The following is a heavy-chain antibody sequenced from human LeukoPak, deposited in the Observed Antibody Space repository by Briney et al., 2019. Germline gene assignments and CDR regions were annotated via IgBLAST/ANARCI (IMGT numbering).Heavy chain of an antibody. J-gene: IGHJ3*02. D-gene: IGHD3-16*01. CDR1: GGSISTYY. Sequence: SGTLSLTCTFSGGSISTYYGSWIRQPPGKGLEWVGYIYYNGNTNYNPALKSRRIISIDTSKNQFSLKRTSVTAADTALYHCARLGRPAAFDIWGQGTMVTVSS. CDR3: ARLGRPAAFDI. CDR2: IYYNGNT. V-gene: IGHV4-59*08.